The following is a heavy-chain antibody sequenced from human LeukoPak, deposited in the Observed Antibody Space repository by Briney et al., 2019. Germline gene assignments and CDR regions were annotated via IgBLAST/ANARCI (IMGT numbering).Heavy chain of an antibody. V-gene: IGHV4-59*01. CDR1: GGSITSFY. Sequence: SKTLSLTCTVSGGSITSFYWSWIRQPPGKELEWIGYIYYYGSTNYNPSLQSRVNISLDTSKKQISLELTSVTAADTAVYYCARGSRPLADWGQGTLVTVSS. CDR3: ARGSRPLAD. CDR2: IYYYGST. D-gene: IGHD6-6*01. J-gene: IGHJ4*02.